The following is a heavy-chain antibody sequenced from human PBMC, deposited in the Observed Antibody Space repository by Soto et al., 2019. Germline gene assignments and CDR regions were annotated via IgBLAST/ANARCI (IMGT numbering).Heavy chain of an antibody. CDR1: GGSIGTYY. J-gene: IGHJ4*02. D-gene: IGHD3-9*01. Sequence: SETLSLTCTVSGGSIGTYYWSWIRQPPGKGLEWIGYIYYRGNTDYNPSLKSRVTISLDTPKNQFSLKLSSVTAADTAVYYCARHPGYYDILTGYTTYYFDYWDQRILVTVSS. CDR3: ARHPGYYDILTGYTTYYFDY. CDR2: IYYRGNT. V-gene: IGHV4-59*08.